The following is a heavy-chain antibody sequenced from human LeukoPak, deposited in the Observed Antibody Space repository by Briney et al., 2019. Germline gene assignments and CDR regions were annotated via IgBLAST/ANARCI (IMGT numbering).Heavy chain of an antibody. J-gene: IGHJ4*02. CDR1: RASITFEQ. V-gene: IGHV4-59*08. Sequence: SETLSPTCTLDRASITFEQSAWVRQPPGKGLEWIGYIFYTGRARYNPSLESRVTLTVDMSKNQVSLKLSSVTAADTAIYYCARLVDGIYTRLDSWGQGTLVTVCS. CDR2: IFYTGRA. CDR3: ARLVDGIYTRLDS. D-gene: IGHD1-26*01.